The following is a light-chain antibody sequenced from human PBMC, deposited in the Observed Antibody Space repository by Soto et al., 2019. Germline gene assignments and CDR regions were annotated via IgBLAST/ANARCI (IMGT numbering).Light chain of an antibody. CDR1: SSDVGSDNL. CDR3: SSYTSSSTVV. Sequence: QSVLTQPASVSGSPGQSITISCTGTSSDVGSDNLVSWYQQHPGKAPKLMIYEGSKRPSGVSNRFSGSKSGNTASLTISGLQAEDEADYYCSSYTSSSTVVFGGGTKLTVL. CDR2: EGS. J-gene: IGLJ2*01. V-gene: IGLV2-14*02.